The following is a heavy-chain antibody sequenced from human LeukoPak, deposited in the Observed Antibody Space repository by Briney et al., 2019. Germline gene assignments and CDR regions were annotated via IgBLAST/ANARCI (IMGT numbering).Heavy chain of an antibody. V-gene: IGHV4-39*07. D-gene: IGHD1-26*01. CDR2: IYYSGST. Sequence: SETLSLTCTVSGGSISSSSYYWGWIRQPPGKGLEWIGSIYYSGSTYYNPSLKSRVTISVDTSKNQFSLKLSSVTAADTAVYYCARGALGGSYYLAFDIWGQGTMVTVSS. CDR1: GGSISSSSYY. CDR3: ARGALGGSYYLAFDI. J-gene: IGHJ3*02.